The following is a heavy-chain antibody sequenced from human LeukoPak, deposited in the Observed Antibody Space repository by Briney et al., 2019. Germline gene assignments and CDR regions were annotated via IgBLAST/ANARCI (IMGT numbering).Heavy chain of an antibody. CDR3: ATDIVVVPAATHDVDAFDI. D-gene: IGHD2-2*01. CDR1: GYTFTSYY. J-gene: IGHJ3*02. CDR2: INPSGGST. V-gene: IGHV1-46*01. Sequence: ASVKVSCTASGYTFTSYYMHWVRQAPGQGLEWMGIINPSGGSTSYAQKFQGRVTMTRDTSTSTVYMELSSLRSEDTAVYYCATDIVVVPAATHDVDAFDIWGQGTMVTVSS.